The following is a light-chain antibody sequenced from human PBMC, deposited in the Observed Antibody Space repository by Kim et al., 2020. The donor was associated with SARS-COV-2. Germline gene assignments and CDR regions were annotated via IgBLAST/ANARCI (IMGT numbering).Light chain of an antibody. CDR2: DAS. CDR1: QSISTW. CDR3: QQYNDYLT. J-gene: IGKJ4*01. Sequence: GDRVTITCRASQSISTWLAWYQQKPGKAPKLLIYDASTLESGAPSRFSGSGSGTEFTLTISSLQPDDFATYYCQQYNDYLTFGG. V-gene: IGKV1-5*01.